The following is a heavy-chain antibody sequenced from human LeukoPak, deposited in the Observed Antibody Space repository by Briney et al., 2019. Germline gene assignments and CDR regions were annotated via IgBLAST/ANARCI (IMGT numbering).Heavy chain of an antibody. J-gene: IGHJ4*02. V-gene: IGHV3-23*01. CDR2: ISGSGGTT. CDR3: AKAIQPNYFDY. Sequence: GGSLRLSCAASGFTFSSYAMNWVRQATGKGLEWVSAISGSGGTTYYPDSVKGRFTISRDNSKNTLYLQMNSLRAEDTAVYYCAKAIQPNYFDYWGQGTLVTVSS. CDR1: GFTFSSYA. D-gene: IGHD5-18*01.